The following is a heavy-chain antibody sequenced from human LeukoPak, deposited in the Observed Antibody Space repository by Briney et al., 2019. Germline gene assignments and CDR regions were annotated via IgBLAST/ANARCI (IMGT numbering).Heavy chain of an antibody. CDR3: ARQGVAVAGTLWLDP. J-gene: IGHJ5*02. CDR1: GYTFENYW. D-gene: IGHD6-19*01. CDR2: IYPDDSDT. Sequence: GESLKISCRCSGYTFENYWIALVRQLPGQGLECMGIIYPDDSDTTSSPSFEGQVTISVDKSIKTAYLQWNSLEASDTAIYYCARQGVAVAGTLWLDPWGQGTLVTVSS. V-gene: IGHV5-51*01.